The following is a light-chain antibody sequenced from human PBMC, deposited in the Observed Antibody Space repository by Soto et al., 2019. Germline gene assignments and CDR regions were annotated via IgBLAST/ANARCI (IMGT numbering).Light chain of an antibody. CDR1: QGISSY. CDR2: AAS. J-gene: IGKJ4*01. V-gene: IGKV1-8*01. Sequence: AIRMTQSPSSFSASTGDRVTITCRASQGISSYLAWYQQKPGKAPKLLIYAASTLQSGVPSRFSGSGSGTDFTLTISCLQSEDFATYYCQQHYSYPRTFGGGTKVEIK. CDR3: QQHYSYPRT.